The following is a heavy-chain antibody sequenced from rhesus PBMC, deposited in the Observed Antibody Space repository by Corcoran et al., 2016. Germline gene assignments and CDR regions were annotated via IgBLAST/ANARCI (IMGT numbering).Heavy chain of an antibody. J-gene: IGHJ4*01. CDR2: IFGSICST. D-gene: IGHD2-21*01. Sequence: QLQLQESGPGLVKPSETLSLTCAVSGGSISGGSGWSWIRQPPGKGLEWIGHIFGSICSTYYNPSLKSRGTISTDTSKNQFSLKLSSVTAADTAVYYCARAYCTGSGCYFDYWGQGVLVTVSS. CDR1: GGSISGGSG. V-gene: IGHV4-127*01. CDR3: ARAYCTGSGCYFDY.